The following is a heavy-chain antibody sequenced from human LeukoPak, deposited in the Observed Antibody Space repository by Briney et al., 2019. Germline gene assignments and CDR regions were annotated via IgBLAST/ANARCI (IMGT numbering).Heavy chain of an antibody. D-gene: IGHD3-22*01. V-gene: IGHV3-21*04. CDR2: ISSSSGYI. CDR1: GFTFSSYS. J-gene: IGHJ3*02. Sequence: PGGSLRLSCASSGFTFSSYSMNWVRQAPGKVREWVSSISSSSGYIYYADSVKGRFTIYRENAKNSLYLQMNSLRAEDTAVYYCANSPAYYYDSSGLDAFDIWGQGTMVTVSS. CDR3: ANSPAYYYDSSGLDAFDI.